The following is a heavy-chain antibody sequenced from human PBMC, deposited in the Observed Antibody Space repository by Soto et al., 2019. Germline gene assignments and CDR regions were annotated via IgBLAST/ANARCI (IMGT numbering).Heavy chain of an antibody. D-gene: IGHD4-4*01. CDR2: ISGSGGGT. CDR1: EFTFSTYA. J-gene: IGHJ4*02. V-gene: IGHV3-23*01. Sequence: EVQVLESGGGLVQPGGSLRLSCAASEFTFSTYAMSWVRQAAGKGLEWVSGISGSGGGTYYADSVKGRFTISRDNSKNTVYLQMNSLRAEDTAVYYCAKPHRDVYSTAFFYHWGQGTLVTVSS. CDR3: AKPHRDVYSTAFFYH.